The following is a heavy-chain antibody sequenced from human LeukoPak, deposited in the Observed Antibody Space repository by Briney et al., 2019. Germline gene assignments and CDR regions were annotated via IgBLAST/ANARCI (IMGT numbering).Heavy chain of an antibody. CDR3: AREGAVALKHFDL. D-gene: IGHD6-19*01. J-gene: IGHJ4*02. V-gene: IGHV1-46*01. CDR2: MRPTDAYT. CDR1: GFSLTINY. Sequence: ASVNVSCKASGFSLTINYMHWVRQAPGQGLEWMGYMRPTDAYTGYAPKFQGRVTVTRDTSTNTVYMELSSLRSDDTAVYYCAREGAVALKHFDLWGQGTLVTVSS.